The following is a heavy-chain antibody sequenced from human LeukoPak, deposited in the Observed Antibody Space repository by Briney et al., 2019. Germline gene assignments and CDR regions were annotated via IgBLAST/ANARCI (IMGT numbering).Heavy chain of an antibody. CDR3: ARDQGTVTKFDP. D-gene: IGHD4-17*01. CDR1: GYSISSGYY. V-gene: IGHV4-38-2*02. CDR2: IYHSGST. J-gene: IGHJ5*02. Sequence: PSETLSLTCTVSGYSISSGYYWGWIRQPPGKGLEWIGSIYHSGSTYYNPSLKSRVTISVDTSKNQFSLKLSSVTAADTAVYYCARDQGTVTKFDPWGQGTLVTVSS.